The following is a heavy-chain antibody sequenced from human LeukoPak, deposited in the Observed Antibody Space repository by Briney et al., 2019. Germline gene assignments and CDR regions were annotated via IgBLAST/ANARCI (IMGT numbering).Heavy chain of an antibody. CDR1: GGVITSFY. CDR3: ATFGGSIDY. V-gene: IGHV4-59*08. CDR2: MFSSGSA. J-gene: IGHJ4*02. D-gene: IGHD3-16*01. Sequence: SETLSLTCSVSGGVITSFYWSWIRQSPGKGLECVGSMFSSGSATYNPSLKSRVTIAVDRSQSLFSLKVTTVTAADTAIYYCATFGGSIDYWGRGTLVAVSS.